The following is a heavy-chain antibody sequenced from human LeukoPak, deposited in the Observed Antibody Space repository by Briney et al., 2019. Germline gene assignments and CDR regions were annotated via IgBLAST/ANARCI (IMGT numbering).Heavy chain of an antibody. CDR3: ARHPGYYYYYMDV. CDR2: IRHSGST. J-gene: IGHJ6*03. CDR1: GYSISSGYY. Sequence: TSETLSLTCTVSGYSISSGYYWGWIRQPPGKGLEWIGTIRHSGSTNYNPSLKSRVTISVDTSKNQFSLRLSSVTAADTAVYYCARHPGYYYYYMDVWGKGTTVTISS. V-gene: IGHV4-38-2*02. D-gene: IGHD1-14*01.